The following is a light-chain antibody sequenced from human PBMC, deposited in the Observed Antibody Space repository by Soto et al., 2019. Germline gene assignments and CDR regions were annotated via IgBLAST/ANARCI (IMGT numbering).Light chain of an antibody. Sequence: EIVMTKSPATLYVSPGERATLSCRASQSVSSNLAWYQQKPGQAPRLLIYGASTMATGIPARFSGSGSGTEFTLTISSLQSEDFAVYYCQQYNTWPPWTFGQGTKVEIK. CDR3: QQYNTWPPWT. V-gene: IGKV3-15*01. J-gene: IGKJ1*01. CDR1: QSVSSN. CDR2: GAS.